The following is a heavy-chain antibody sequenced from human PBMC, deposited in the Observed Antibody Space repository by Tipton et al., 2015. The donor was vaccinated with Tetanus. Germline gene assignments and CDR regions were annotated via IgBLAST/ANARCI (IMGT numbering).Heavy chain of an antibody. V-gene: IGHV4-39*07. CDR3: ARGSDIVVVPGVTRADWFDP. J-gene: IGHJ5*02. CDR1: GASISRNTYY. Sequence: TLSLTCTVSGASISRNTYYWGWIRQPPGKGLEWIASVSYSGSTYYNPSLKSRVTMSLDTSKNQFSLKLTSVTAADTAMYYCARGSDIVVVPGVTRADWFDPWGQGTLVTVSS. CDR2: VSYSGST. D-gene: IGHD2-2*01.